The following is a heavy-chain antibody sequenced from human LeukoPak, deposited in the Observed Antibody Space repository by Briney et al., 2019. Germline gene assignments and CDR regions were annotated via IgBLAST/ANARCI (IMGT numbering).Heavy chain of an antibody. CDR1: GFTFDDYA. Sequence: GGSLRLSCAASGFTFDDYAMHWVRQAPGKGLEWVSGISWNSGSIGYVDSVKGRFTISGDNAKNSVYLQMNSLRAEDTAVYYCARDYSSGWYVNYWGQGTLVTVSS. CDR3: ARDYSSGWYVNY. V-gene: IGHV3-9*01. J-gene: IGHJ4*02. CDR2: ISWNSGSI. D-gene: IGHD6-19*01.